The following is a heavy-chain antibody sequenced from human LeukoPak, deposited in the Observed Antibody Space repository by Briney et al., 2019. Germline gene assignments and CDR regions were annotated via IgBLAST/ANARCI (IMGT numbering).Heavy chain of an antibody. CDR3: ARDHNYYNSGRGFDP. CDR2: INSDGSST. D-gene: IGHD3-10*01. J-gene: IGHJ5*02. V-gene: IGHV3-74*01. CDR1: GFTFSSYW. Sequence: GGSQTLSCAASGFTFSSYWMHWVRQAPGKGLVWVSRINSDGSSTSYADTVKGRFTISRDNAKSSLYLQMSSLRAEDTAVYYCARDHNYYNSGRGFDPWGQGTPVSRSS.